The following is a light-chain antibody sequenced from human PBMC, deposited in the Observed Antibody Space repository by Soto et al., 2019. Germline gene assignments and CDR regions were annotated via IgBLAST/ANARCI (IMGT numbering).Light chain of an antibody. CDR2: GAS. V-gene: IGKV3-15*01. J-gene: IGKJ3*01. CDR1: QSVNNN. CDR3: QQYNNWPLFT. Sequence: EIVMTQSPATLSVSPGERATLSCRASQSVNNNLAWYQQKPGQAPSLLIYGASIRATGIPARFSGSESGTEFTLTISRLQSEDFAVYYCQQYNNWPLFTFGPGTKVDIK.